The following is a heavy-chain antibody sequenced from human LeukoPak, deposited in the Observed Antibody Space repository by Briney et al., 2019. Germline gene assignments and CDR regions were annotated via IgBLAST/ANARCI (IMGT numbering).Heavy chain of an antibody. Sequence: PSETLSLTCTVSGGSISSSSYYWGWIRQPPGKGLEWIGSIYYSGSTYYNPSLKSRVTISVDTSKNQFSLRVSSVTAADTAVYYCARDGQSRGWDLLPAFDIWGQGTMVTVSS. CDR1: GGSISSSSYY. J-gene: IGHJ3*02. V-gene: IGHV4-39*07. D-gene: IGHD6-19*01. CDR2: IYYSGST. CDR3: ARDGQSRGWDLLPAFDI.